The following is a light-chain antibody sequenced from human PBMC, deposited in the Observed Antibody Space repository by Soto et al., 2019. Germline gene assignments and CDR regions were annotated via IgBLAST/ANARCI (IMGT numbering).Light chain of an antibody. CDR1: QSVSSTY. J-gene: IGKJ2*01. CDR3: QQYGSSPYT. Sequence: EIVLTQSPGTLSLSPGDRATLSCRASQSVSSTYLAWYQQKPGQAPRLLIYGASSRATGIPYRFSGSCAGTDFTLTISRLEPEDFAVYYCQQYGSSPYTFGQGTKLEIK. CDR2: GAS. V-gene: IGKV3-20*01.